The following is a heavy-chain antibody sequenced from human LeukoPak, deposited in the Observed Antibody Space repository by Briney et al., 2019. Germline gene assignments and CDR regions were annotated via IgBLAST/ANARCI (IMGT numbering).Heavy chain of an antibody. J-gene: IGHJ4*02. V-gene: IGHV4-31*03. CDR2: IDPSGIT. Sequence: SQTLSLTCTVSGDSLTISSYYWTWIRQHPGKGLEWIGYIDPSGITDYNPSLKSRLTMSLDTAQNQFSLKFTSVTAADTAIYCCARGLDGFKTGHWGQGTLVTVSS. CDR3: ARGLDGFKTGH. D-gene: IGHD5-24*01. CDR1: GDSLTISSYY.